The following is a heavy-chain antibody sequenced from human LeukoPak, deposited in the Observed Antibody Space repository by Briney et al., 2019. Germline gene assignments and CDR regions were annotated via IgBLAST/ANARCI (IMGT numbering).Heavy chain of an antibody. CDR3: ARDYGHYDILTGYRPYGMDV. CDR1: GGSISSGGYY. CDR2: IYYSGST. V-gene: IGHV4-31*03. J-gene: IGHJ6*02. Sequence: SETLSLTCTVSGGSISSGGYYWSWIRQHPGKGLEWIGYIYYSGSTYYNPSLKSRVTISVDTSKNQFSLKLSPVTAADTAVYYCARDYGHYDILTGYRPYGMDVWGQGTTVTVSS. D-gene: IGHD3-9*01.